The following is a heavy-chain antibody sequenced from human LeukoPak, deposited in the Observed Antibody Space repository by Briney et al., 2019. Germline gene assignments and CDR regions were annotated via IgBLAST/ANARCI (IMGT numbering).Heavy chain of an antibody. Sequence: GGSLRLSCAASGFTFSSYSMNWVRQAPGKGLEWVSYIRSSSSTIYYADSVKGRFTISRDNSKNTLYLQMNSLRAEDTAVYYCAKGLRYGDYGDDAFDIWGQGTMVTVSS. CDR1: GFTFSSYS. CDR2: IRSSSSTI. CDR3: AKGLRYGDYGDDAFDI. J-gene: IGHJ3*02. D-gene: IGHD4-17*01. V-gene: IGHV3-48*01.